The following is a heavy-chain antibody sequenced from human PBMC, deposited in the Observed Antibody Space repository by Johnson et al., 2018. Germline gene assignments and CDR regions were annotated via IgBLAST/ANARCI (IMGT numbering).Heavy chain of an antibody. CDR1: GFTFSSYW. CDR2: VNNDGSST. CDR3: AMDTGYWAFDI. J-gene: IGHJ3*02. V-gene: IGHV3-74*02. Sequence: VQLVESGGGLVQXGGSXRLXCAASGFTFSSYWMHWVRQAPGKGLVWVSRVNNDGSSTSYADSVKGRFTISRDNAKNTLYLQMNSLRGDDTAVYYCAMDTGYWAFDIWGQGTMVTVSS. D-gene: IGHD3-9*01.